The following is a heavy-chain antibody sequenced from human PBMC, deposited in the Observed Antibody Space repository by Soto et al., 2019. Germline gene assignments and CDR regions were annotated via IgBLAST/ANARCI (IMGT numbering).Heavy chain of an antibody. Sequence: EVQLVESGGGLVQPGGSLRLSCAASGFTVSSNYMSWVRQAPGKGLEWVSVIYSGGSTYYADSVKGRFTISRHNSKNTLYLQMNSRRGEDTAVYYCARDRPYCSGGSCYSFDYWGQGTLVTVSS. CDR2: IYSGGST. CDR1: GFTVSSNY. D-gene: IGHD2-15*01. CDR3: ARDRPYCSGGSCYSFDY. J-gene: IGHJ4*02. V-gene: IGHV3-53*04.